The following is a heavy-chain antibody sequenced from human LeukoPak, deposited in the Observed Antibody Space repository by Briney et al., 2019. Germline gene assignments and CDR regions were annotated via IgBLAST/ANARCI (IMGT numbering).Heavy chain of an antibody. CDR2: ISWNSGSI. Sequence: GGSLRLSCAASGFTFDDYAMHWVRQAPGKGLEWVSGISWNSGSIGYADSVKGRFTISRDNAKNSLYLQMNSLRAEDMAVYYCAKDAFSGSYYYYYYYMDVWGKGTTVTVSS. CDR1: GFTFDDYA. D-gene: IGHD3-10*01. J-gene: IGHJ6*03. CDR3: AKDAFSGSYYYYYYYMDV. V-gene: IGHV3-9*03.